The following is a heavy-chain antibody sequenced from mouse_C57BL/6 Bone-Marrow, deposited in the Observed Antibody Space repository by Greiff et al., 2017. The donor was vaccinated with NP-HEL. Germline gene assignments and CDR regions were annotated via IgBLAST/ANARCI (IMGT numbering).Heavy chain of an antibody. J-gene: IGHJ2*01. CDR2: IYPRDGST. D-gene: IGHD1-1*01. V-gene: IGHV1-78*01. Sequence: VQLQESDAELVKPGASVKISCKVSGYTFTDHTIHWMKQRPEQGLEWIGYIYPRDGSTKYNEKFKGKATLTADKSSSTAYMQLNSLTSEDSAVYFCARKSYYYGSSGGFDYWGQGTTLTVSS. CDR3: ARKSYYYGSSGGFDY. CDR1: GYTFTDHT.